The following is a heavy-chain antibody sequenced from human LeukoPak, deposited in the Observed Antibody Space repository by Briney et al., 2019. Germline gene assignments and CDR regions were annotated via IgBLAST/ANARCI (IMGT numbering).Heavy chain of an antibody. D-gene: IGHD4-17*01. Sequence: PGGSLRLSCAASGFTFSSYSMNWVRQAPGKGLEWVAVISYDGSNKYYADSVKGRFTISRDNSKNTLYLQMNSLRAEDTAVYYCARAHDYGDYVAYWGQGTLVTVSS. J-gene: IGHJ4*02. CDR2: ISYDGSNK. CDR1: GFTFSSYS. V-gene: IGHV3-30*03. CDR3: ARAHDYGDYVAY.